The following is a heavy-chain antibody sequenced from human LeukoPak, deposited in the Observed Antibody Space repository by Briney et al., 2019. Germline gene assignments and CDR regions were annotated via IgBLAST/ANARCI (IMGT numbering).Heavy chain of an antibody. V-gene: IGHV3-21*04. Sequence: GGSLRLSCAASGFTFSSYSMNWVRQAPGKGLEWVSSISTSSSYIYYADSVKGRFTISRDNSKNSLYLQMNSLRTEDTALYYCAKGSVLAVSYFDYWGQGTLVTVSS. J-gene: IGHJ4*02. CDR3: AKGSVLAVSYFDY. CDR2: ISTSSSYI. D-gene: IGHD6-19*01. CDR1: GFTFSSYS.